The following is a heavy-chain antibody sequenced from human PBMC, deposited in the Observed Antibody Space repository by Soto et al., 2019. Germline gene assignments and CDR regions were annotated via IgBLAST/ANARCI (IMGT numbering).Heavy chain of an antibody. Sequence: GASVKVSCKASGYTFTTYAMHWERQAPGQRLEWMGWINAANGNTKYSQKFQGRVTITRDTSASTAYMELSSLRSEDTAVYYCARSLMNTAMVTFYYFDYWGQGTLVTVSS. J-gene: IGHJ4*02. CDR2: INAANGNT. CDR1: GYTFTTYA. D-gene: IGHD5-18*01. V-gene: IGHV1-3*01. CDR3: ARSLMNTAMVTFYYFDY.